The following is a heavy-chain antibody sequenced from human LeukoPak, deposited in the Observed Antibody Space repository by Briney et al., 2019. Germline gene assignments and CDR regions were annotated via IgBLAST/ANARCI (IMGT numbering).Heavy chain of an antibody. V-gene: IGHV3-30-3*01. CDR1: GFTFSSYA. J-gene: IGHJ4*02. CDR2: ISYDGSSK. D-gene: IGHD3-9*01. CDR3: ARDLTGYNDY. Sequence: GGSLRLSCAASGFTFSSYAMHWVRQAPGKGLEWVAVISYDGSSKYYADSVKGRFTISRDNSKNTLYLQMNSLRAEDTAVYYCARDLTGYNDYWGQGTLVTVSS.